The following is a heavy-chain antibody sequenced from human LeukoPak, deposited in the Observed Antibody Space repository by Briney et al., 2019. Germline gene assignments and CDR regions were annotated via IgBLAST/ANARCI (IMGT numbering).Heavy chain of an antibody. CDR2: INPNSGGT. Sequence: ASVKVSCKASGYTFTGYYMHWVRQAPGQGLEWMGWINPNSGGTNYAQKFQGRVTMTRDTSISTAYMELSRLRSDDTAVYYCARDRGTVKWELGEYYFDYWGQGTLVTVSS. CDR1: GYTFTGYY. CDR3: ARDRGTVKWELGEYYFDY. J-gene: IGHJ4*02. V-gene: IGHV1-2*02. D-gene: IGHD1-26*01.